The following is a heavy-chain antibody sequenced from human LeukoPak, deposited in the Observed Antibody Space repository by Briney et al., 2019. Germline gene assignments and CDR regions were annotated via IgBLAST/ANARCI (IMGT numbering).Heavy chain of an antibody. D-gene: IGHD2-15*01. CDR2: IWYDGSNK. Sequence: PGRSLRLSCAASGFTFSSYGMHRVRQAPGKGLEWVAVIWYDGSNKYYADSVKGRFTISRDNSENTLYLQMNSLRAEDTAVYYCARGLRYCRGGSCYTTWFDPWGQGTLVTVSS. CDR3: ARGLRYCRGGSCYTTWFDP. CDR1: GFTFSSYG. V-gene: IGHV3-33*01. J-gene: IGHJ5*02.